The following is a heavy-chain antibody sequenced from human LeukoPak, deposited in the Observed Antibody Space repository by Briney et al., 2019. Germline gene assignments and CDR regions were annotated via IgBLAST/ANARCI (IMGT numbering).Heavy chain of an antibody. V-gene: IGHV4-34*01. CDR2: INHSGST. J-gene: IGHJ4*02. CDR3: ARRGRTMTPDY. CDR1: GGSFSGYY. Sequence: SETLSLTCAVYGGSFSGYYWSWIRQPPGKGLEWIGEINHSGSTNYNPSLKSRVTISVDTSKNQFSLKLSSVTAADTAVYYCARRGRTMTPDYWGQGTLVTVSS. D-gene: IGHD3-22*01.